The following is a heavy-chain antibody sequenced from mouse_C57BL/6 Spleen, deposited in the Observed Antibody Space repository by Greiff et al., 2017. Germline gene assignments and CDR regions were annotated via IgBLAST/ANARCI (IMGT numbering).Heavy chain of an antibody. V-gene: IGHV1-50*01. D-gene: IGHD1-1*01. CDR1: GYTFTSYW. J-gene: IGHJ1*03. CDR3: ARVITTVVEHWYFDV. Sequence: QVQLQHPGAELVKPGASVKLSCKASGYTFTSYWMQWVKQRPGQGLEWIGEIDPSDSYTNYNQKFKGKATLTVDTSSSTAYMQLSSLTSEDSAVYYCARVITTVVEHWYFDVWGTGTTVTVSS. CDR2: IDPSDSYT.